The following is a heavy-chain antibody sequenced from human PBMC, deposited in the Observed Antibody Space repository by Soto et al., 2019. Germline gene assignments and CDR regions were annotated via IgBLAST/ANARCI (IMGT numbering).Heavy chain of an antibody. CDR2: ISGSGGST. D-gene: IGHD3-16*02. V-gene: IGHV3-23*01. CDR3: AKDDYVWGSYCYGAFDI. Sequence: EVQLLESGGGLVQPGGSLRLSCAASGFTFSSYAMSWVRQAPGKGLEGVSAISGSGGSTYYADSVKGRFTISRDNSKNTLYLQMTSLRAEDTAVYYCAKDDYVWGSYCYGAFDIWGQGTMVTVSS. J-gene: IGHJ3*02. CDR1: GFTFSSYA.